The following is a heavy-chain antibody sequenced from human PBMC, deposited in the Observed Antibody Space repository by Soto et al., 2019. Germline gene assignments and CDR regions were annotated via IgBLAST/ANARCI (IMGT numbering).Heavy chain of an antibody. D-gene: IGHD4-17*01. CDR2: IYDSGST. CDR3: ARVNLDYVTGMDV. Sequence: SETLSLTCTVSGGPITNYWSWIRQHPGKGLEWIGYIYDSGSTYYNPSLKSRVTMSLDTSKNQLSLKLTSVTAADTAVYYCARVNLDYVTGMDVWGQGTTVTVSS. J-gene: IGHJ6*02. V-gene: IGHV4-31*03. CDR1: GGPITNY.